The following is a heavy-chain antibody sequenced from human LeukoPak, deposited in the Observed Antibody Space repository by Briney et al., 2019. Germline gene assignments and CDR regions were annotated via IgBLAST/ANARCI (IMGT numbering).Heavy chain of an antibody. V-gene: IGHV3-23*01. Sequence: GGSLRLSCAASGFTVSSNYMSWVRQAPGKGLEWVSAISGSGGSTYYADSVKGRFTISRDNSKNTLYLQMNSLRAEDTAVYYCAKDRAIYDFPSWFDPWGQGTLVTVSS. CDR1: GFTVSSNY. CDR2: ISGSGGST. J-gene: IGHJ5*02. CDR3: AKDRAIYDFPSWFDP. D-gene: IGHD3-3*01.